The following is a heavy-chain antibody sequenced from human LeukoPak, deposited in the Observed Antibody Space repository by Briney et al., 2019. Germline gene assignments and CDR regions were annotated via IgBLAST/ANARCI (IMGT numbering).Heavy chain of an antibody. Sequence: GRSLRLSCAASGFTFSTYAMHWVRQAPGKGLEWVAFISYDGTNKYCADSVKGRFTISRDNSKNTLYLQMNSLRAEDTALYYCAREILTGYAFGIWGQGTMVTVSS. D-gene: IGHD7-27*01. J-gene: IGHJ3*02. CDR2: ISYDGTNK. CDR1: GFTFSTYA. V-gene: IGHV3-30-3*01. CDR3: AREILTGYAFGI.